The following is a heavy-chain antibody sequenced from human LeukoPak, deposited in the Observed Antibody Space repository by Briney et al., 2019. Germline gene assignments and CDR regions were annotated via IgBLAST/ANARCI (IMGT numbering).Heavy chain of an antibody. CDR2: ISGSGGST. J-gene: IGHJ4*02. CDR3: ANLPYSGSYYGIDY. Sequence: GGSLRLSCAASGFTFSSYAMSWVRQAPGKGLEGVSAISGSGGSTYYADSVKGRFTISRDNSKNTLYLQMNSLRAEDTAVYYCANLPYSGSYYGIDYWGQGTLVTVSS. D-gene: IGHD1-26*01. V-gene: IGHV3-23*01. CDR1: GFTFSSYA.